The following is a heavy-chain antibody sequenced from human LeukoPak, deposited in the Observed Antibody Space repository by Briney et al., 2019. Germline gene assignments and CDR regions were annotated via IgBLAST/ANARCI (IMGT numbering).Heavy chain of an antibody. CDR2: IYSSGIT. V-gene: IGHV4-4*07. J-gene: IGHJ1*01. D-gene: IGHD3-3*01. CDR3: AKWEEWLPEYFQH. Sequence: PSETLSLTCTVSRGSISNYYWSWIRQPAGKGLEYIGRIYSSGITDYNPSLMSRVTLSVDTSKNRFSLRLSSVIAADTAVYYCAKWEEWLPEYFQHWGQGTLITVSS. CDR1: RGSISNYY.